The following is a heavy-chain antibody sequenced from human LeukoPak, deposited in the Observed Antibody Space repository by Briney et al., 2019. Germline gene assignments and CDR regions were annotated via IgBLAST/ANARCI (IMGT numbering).Heavy chain of an antibody. CDR2: INHSGST. CDR1: GGSFSGYY. Sequence: LETLSLTCAVYGGSFSGYYWSWIRQPPGKGLEWIGEINHSGSTNYNPSLKSRVTISVDTSKNQFSLKLSSVTAADTAVYYCARVSGSKDYWGQGTLVTVSS. V-gene: IGHV4-34*01. CDR3: ARVSGSKDY. D-gene: IGHD3-3*01. J-gene: IGHJ4*02.